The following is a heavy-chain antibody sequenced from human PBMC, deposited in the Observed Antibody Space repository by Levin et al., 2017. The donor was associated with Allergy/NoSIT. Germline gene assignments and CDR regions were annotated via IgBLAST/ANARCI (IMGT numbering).Heavy chain of an antibody. Sequence: ASVKVSCKASGYTFTGYYMHWVRQAPGQGLEWMGRINPNSGGTNYAQKFQGRVTMTRDTSISTAYMELSRLRSDDTAVYYCARPVVPAEDWFDPWGQGTLVTVSS. CDR2: INPNSGGT. D-gene: IGHD2-2*01. CDR3: ARPVVPAEDWFDP. V-gene: IGHV1-2*06. J-gene: IGHJ5*02. CDR1: GYTFTGYY.